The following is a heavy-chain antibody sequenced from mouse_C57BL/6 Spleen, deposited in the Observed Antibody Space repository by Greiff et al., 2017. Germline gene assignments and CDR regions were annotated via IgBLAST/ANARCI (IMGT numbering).Heavy chain of an antibody. Sequence: VHVKQSGPELVKPGASVKISCKASGYSFTDYNLHWVKPSNGKSLEWIGVINPNYGTTSYNQKFKGKATLTVDQSSSTAYMQLNSLTSEDAAVYYCARGIYDYGFAYWGQGILVTVSA. D-gene: IGHD2-4*01. J-gene: IGHJ3*01. V-gene: IGHV1-39*01. CDR3: ARGIYDYGFAY. CDR2: INPNYGTT. CDR1: GYSFTDYN.